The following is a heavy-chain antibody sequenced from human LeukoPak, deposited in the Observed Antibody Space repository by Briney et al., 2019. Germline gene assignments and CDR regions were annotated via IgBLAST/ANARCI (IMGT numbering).Heavy chain of an antibody. CDR1: APAITDSY. J-gene: IGHJ6*04. Sequence: GAAVKVSRKASAPAITDSYIHWVRQAPGQGLEWVGWLNPRSGVTNYAPRFQGRGTITRDTAMNTANLELGRVTSDDTALYYCARPDYDNYRLDVWGEGTTVTVSS. V-gene: IGHV1-2*02. CDR2: LNPRSGVT. D-gene: IGHD3-16*01. CDR3: ARPDYDNYRLDV.